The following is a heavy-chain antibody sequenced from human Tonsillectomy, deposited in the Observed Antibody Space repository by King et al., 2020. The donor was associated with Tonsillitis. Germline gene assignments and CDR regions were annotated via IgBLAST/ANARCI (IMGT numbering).Heavy chain of an antibody. CDR3: ARGGQVATGNFDY. D-gene: IGHD5-12*01. Sequence: QLVQSGAEVKKPGSSVKVSCKASGGTFSSYAISWMRQAPGQGLEWMGGIIPIFCTANYAQKFQGRVTITADESTSTAHMVLSSLRSEDTAVYYCARGGQVATGNFDYWGQGTLVTVSS. J-gene: IGHJ4*02. CDR2: IIPIFCTA. CDR1: GGTFSSYA. V-gene: IGHV1-69*01.